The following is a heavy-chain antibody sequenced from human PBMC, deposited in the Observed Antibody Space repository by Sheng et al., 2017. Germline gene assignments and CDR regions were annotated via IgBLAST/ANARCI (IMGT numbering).Heavy chain of an antibody. Sequence: QVQLVQSGAEVKKPGSSVKVSCKASGGTFSRYAISWVRQAPGQGLEWMGGIIPIFGTTNYAQKFQGRVTITADESTSTAYMELSSLRSEDTAVYYCARAEDSSSQGGYFDYWGQGTLVTVSS. V-gene: IGHV1-69*13. CDR2: IIPIFGTT. CDR1: GGTFSRYA. J-gene: IGHJ4*02. D-gene: IGHD6-6*01. CDR3: ARAEDSSSQGGYFDY.